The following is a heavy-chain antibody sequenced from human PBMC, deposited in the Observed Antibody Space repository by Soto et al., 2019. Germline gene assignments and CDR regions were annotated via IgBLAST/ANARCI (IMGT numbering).Heavy chain of an antibody. V-gene: IGHV1-69*02. Sequence: QVQLVQSGAEVKKPGSSVKVSCKASGGTFSSYTISWVRQAPGQGLEWMGRIIPILGIANYAQKFQGRVTIPADKSTSTAYMELSSLRSEDTAVYYCASGGPTVTNWFDPWGQGTLVTVSS. J-gene: IGHJ5*02. D-gene: IGHD4-17*01. CDR3: ASGGPTVTNWFDP. CDR2: IIPILGIA. CDR1: GGTFSSYT.